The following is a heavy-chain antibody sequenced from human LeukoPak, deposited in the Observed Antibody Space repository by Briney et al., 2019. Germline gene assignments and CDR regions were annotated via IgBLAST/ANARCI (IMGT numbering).Heavy chain of an antibody. CDR3: AKVIRLYYYDSSGYKPLVPLDY. CDR1: GFTFSSYA. J-gene: IGHJ4*02. Sequence: GGSLRLSCAASGFTFSSYAMSWVRQAPGKGLEWVSAISGSGGSTYYADSVKGRFTISRDNSKNTLYLQMNSLRAEDTAVYYCAKVIRLYYYDSSGYKPLVPLDYWGQGTLVTVSS. V-gene: IGHV3-23*01. D-gene: IGHD3-22*01. CDR2: ISGSGGST.